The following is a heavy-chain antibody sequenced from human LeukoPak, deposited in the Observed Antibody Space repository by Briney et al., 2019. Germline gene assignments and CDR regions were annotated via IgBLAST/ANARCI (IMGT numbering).Heavy chain of an antibody. CDR1: GFTVSSNY. J-gene: IGHJ4*02. D-gene: IGHD3-9*01. V-gene: IGHV3-66*01. Sequence: GGSLRLSCAASGFTVSSNYMSWVRQAPGKGLEWVSVIYSGGSTYYADSVKGRFTISRDNSKNTLYLQMNGLRAEDTAVYYCARDTYDILTGYYDYWGQGTLVTVSS. CDR3: ARDTYDILTGYYDY. CDR2: IYSGGST.